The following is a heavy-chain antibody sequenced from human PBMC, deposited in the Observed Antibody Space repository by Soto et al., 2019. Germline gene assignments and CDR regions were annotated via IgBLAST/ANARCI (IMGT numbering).Heavy chain of an antibody. J-gene: IGHJ6*02. CDR1: GYTFTGYY. D-gene: IGHD4-17*01. CDR3: ARDRLISNGDYARNYYYYYGMDV. CDR2: INPNSGGT. V-gene: IGHV1-2*04. Sequence: ASVKVSCKASGYTFTGYYMHWVRQAPGQGLEWMGWINPNSGGTNYAQKFQGWVTMTRDTSISTAYMELSRLRSDDTAVYYCARDRLISNGDYARNYYYYYGMDVWGQGTKVTVSS.